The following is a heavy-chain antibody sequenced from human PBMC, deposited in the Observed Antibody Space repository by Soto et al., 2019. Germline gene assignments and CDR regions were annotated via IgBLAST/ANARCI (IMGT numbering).Heavy chain of an antibody. CDR3: ARDHPSAGYSYGSPYDAFDI. V-gene: IGHV1-18*01. CDR1: GYTFTSYG. J-gene: IGHJ3*02. D-gene: IGHD5-18*01. Sequence: ASVKVSCKASGYTFTSYGISWVRQAPGQGLEWMGWISAYNGNTNYAQKLQGRVTMTTDTSTSTAYMELRSLRSDDTAVYYCARDHPSAGYSYGSPYDAFDIWGQGTRVTVS. CDR2: ISAYNGNT.